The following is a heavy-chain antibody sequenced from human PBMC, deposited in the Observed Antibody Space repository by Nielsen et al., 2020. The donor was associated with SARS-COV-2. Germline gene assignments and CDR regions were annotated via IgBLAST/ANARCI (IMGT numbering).Heavy chain of an antibody. V-gene: IGHV3-21*01. D-gene: IGHD6-19*01. J-gene: IGHJ4*02. CDR3: ARGLRAAVAGLYYFDY. CDR2: ISSSSSYI. Sequence: GRQAPGKGLDWVSSISSSSSYIYYADPVKGRFTISRDNAKNSLHLQMNSLRGEVTAVYYCARGLRAAVAGLYYFDYWGQGTLVTVSS.